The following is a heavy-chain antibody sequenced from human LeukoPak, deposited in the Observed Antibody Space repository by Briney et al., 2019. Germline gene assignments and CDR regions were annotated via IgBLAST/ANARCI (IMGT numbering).Heavy chain of an antibody. Sequence: GGSLRLSCAASGFTFSSYSMNWVRQAPGKGLEWVSYISSNSSTIYYADSVKGRFTISRDNAKNSLYLQMNGLRAGDTAVYYCARDPPRYYDSSGYPSWSFDYWGQGTLVTVSS. CDR3: ARDPPRYYDSSGYPSWSFDY. D-gene: IGHD3-22*01. CDR2: ISSNSSTI. J-gene: IGHJ4*02. V-gene: IGHV3-48*04. CDR1: GFTFSSYS.